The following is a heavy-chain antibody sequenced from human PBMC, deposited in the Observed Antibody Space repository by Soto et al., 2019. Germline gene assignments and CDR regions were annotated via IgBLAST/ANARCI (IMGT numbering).Heavy chain of an antibody. J-gene: IGHJ5*02. CDR1: GYTFTSYD. V-gene: IGHV1-8*01. D-gene: IGHD2-15*01. CDR3: MVAATRGIQAS. CDR2: MNPNSGDT. Sequence: ASVKVSCKASGYTFTSYDINWVRQATGQGLEWMGWMNPNSGDTGYAQKFRGRVTMTRNTSISTAYMELTSLRSEDTALYFCMVAATRGIQASWGQGTLVTVSS.